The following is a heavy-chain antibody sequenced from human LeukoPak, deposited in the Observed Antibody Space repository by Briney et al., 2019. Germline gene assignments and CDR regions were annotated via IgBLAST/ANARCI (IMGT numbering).Heavy chain of an antibody. D-gene: IGHD3-22*01. J-gene: IGHJ4*02. CDR3: ARSLDYYDSSGQNY. Sequence: SETPSLTCAVYGGSFSGYYWDWIRQPPGKGLEWIGSIYHSGITYYNPSLKSRVTISVDTSKNNFSLTLNSVTAADTAVYYCARSLDYYDSSGQNYWGQGILVTVSS. CDR1: GGSFSGYY. V-gene: IGHV4-38-2*01. CDR2: IYHSGIT.